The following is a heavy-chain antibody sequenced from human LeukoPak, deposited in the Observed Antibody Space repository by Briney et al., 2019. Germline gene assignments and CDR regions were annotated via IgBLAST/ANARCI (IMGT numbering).Heavy chain of an antibody. J-gene: IGHJ4*02. V-gene: IGHV1-3*01. D-gene: IGHD6-6*01. CDR3: ATRYSSSSPFDY. CDR1: GYTFATYA. CDR2: INAGIGDS. Sequence: GASVKVSCKASGYTFATYAVQWVRQAPGQRLEWMGWINAGIGDSKYSQKFQGRLSSTRDTPASTAYMELSSLRSEDTAVYYCATRYSSSSPFDYWGQGTLVTVTS.